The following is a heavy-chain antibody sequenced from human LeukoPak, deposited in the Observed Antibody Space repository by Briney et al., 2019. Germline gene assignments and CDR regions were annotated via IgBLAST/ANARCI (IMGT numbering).Heavy chain of an antibody. Sequence: WETLSLTCSVPGGSISRFLWNWIRQPPGKGLEWIGYRSNSRSTNYSPTLKGRLTMSVDTSKNHLSLTLSSVTAADTAVYYCARGNYDDSYAYGGDFDSWGQGTLVTVAS. D-gene: IGHD3-16*01. J-gene: IGHJ4*02. CDR3: ARGNYDDSYAYGGDFDS. CDR1: GGSISRFL. CDR2: RSNSRST. V-gene: IGHV4-59*01.